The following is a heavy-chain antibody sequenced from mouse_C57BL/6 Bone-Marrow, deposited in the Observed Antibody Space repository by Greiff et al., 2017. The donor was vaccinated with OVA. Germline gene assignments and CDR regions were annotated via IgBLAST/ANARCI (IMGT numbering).Heavy chain of an antibody. V-gene: IGHV3-6*01. CDR2: ISYDGSN. J-gene: IGHJ2*01. Sequence: EVKLMESGPGLVKPSQSLSLTCSVTGYSITSGYYWNWIRQFPGNKLEWMGYISYDGSNNYNPSLKNRISITRDTSKNQFFLKLNSVTTEDTATYYCARDNTAGTSDYWGQGTTLTVSS. CDR1: GYSITSGYY. CDR3: ARDNTAGTSDY. D-gene: IGHD4-1*01.